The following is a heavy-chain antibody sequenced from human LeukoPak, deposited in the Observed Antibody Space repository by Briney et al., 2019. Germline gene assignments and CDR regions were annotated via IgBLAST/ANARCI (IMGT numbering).Heavy chain of an antibody. J-gene: IGHJ4*02. CDR2: ISGSGTI. CDR1: GGSINSY. V-gene: IGHV4-4*07. CDR3: ARDMRVRKDLDSSIWNRPLYYFDY. D-gene: IGHD6-13*01. Sequence: SETLSLTCTVSGGSINSYWSWIRQPAGKGLEWIGRISGSGTITYNPALQSRLSISIDTSKNQFSLKLMSVTAADTAVYYCARDMRVRKDLDSSIWNRPLYYFDYWGQGTLVTVSS.